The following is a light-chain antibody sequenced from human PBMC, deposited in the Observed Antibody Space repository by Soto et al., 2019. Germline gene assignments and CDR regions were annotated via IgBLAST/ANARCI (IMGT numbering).Light chain of an antibody. CDR1: QSISSW. V-gene: IGKV1-5*01. CDR3: QQCNTFWT. CDR2: DVS. Sequence: DIRLFQSPSTLSASVGDRVTITFRASQSISSWLAWYQQKPGKAPKLLIYDVSSLESGVPSRFSGSGSGTEFTLTISSLQPDDFATYYCQQCNTFWTFGQGTKV. J-gene: IGKJ1*01.